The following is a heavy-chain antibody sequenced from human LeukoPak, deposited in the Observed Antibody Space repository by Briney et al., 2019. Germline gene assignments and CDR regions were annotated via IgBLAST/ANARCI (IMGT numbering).Heavy chain of an antibody. D-gene: IGHD4-17*01. CDR1: GGSISSYY. V-gene: IGHV4-59*01. CDR2: IYYSGST. J-gene: IGHJ4*02. Sequence: PSETLSLTCTVSGGSISSYYWSWIRQPPGKGLEWIGYIYYSGSTNYNPSLKSRVTTSVDTSKNQFSLKLSSVTAADTAVYYCARDYGDFFDYWGQGTLVTVSS. CDR3: ARDYGDFFDY.